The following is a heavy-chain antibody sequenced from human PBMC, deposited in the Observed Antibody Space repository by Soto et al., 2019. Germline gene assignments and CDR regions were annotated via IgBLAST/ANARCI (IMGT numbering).Heavy chain of an antibody. CDR2: IYSSGST. J-gene: IGHJ4*02. V-gene: IGHV4-59*08. CDR1: GGSINSYY. Sequence: TLSLTCTVSGGSINSYYWSWIRQSPEKGLEWIGYIYSSGSTNYNPSLKSRVTISVDTSKNQFSLKLSSVTAADTAVYYCARQYCSSTRCYQYFDYWGQGTLVTVSS. CDR3: ARQYCSSTRCYQYFDY. D-gene: IGHD2-2*01.